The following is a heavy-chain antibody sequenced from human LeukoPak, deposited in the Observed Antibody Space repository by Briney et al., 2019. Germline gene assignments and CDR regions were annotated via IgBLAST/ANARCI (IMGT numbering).Heavy chain of an antibody. J-gene: IGHJ4*02. V-gene: IGHV3-7*01. CDR3: AIGDYFDY. D-gene: IGHD2-15*01. Sequence: GGSLRLSCAASGFTFSSSWMSWVRQAPGMGLEWVANIKQDGSEKYYVDSVKGRFTISRDNAKNSLYLQMNSLRAEDTAVYYCAIGDYFDYWGQGILVTVFS. CDR1: GFTFSSSW. CDR2: IKQDGSEK.